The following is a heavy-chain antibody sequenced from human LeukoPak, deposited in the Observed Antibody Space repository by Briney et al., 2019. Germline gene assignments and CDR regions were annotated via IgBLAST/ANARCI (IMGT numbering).Heavy chain of an antibody. V-gene: IGHV3-21*01. CDR3: ARDSSGWYRLDY. CDR2: ISSSSSYI. CDR1: GFTFSSYS. D-gene: IGHD6-19*01. Sequence: GGSLRLSCAASGFTFSSYSMNWVRQAPGKGLEWVSSISSSSSYIYYAASEKGRYTISRDNAKNSLYLQMNSLRAEDTAVYYCARDSSGWYRLDYWGQGTLVTVSS. J-gene: IGHJ4*02.